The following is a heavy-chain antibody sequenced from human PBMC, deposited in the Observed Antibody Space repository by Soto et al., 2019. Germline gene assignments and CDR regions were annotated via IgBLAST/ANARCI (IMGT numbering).Heavy chain of an antibody. Sequence: GSLRLSCAASGFTFSSYGMHWVRQAPGKGLEWVAVISYDGSNKYYADSVKGRFTISRDNSKNTLYLQMNSLRAEDTAVYYCAKIWFGELTADYWGQGTLVTVSS. CDR1: GFTFSSYG. CDR3: AKIWFGELTADY. J-gene: IGHJ4*02. CDR2: ISYDGSNK. V-gene: IGHV3-30*18. D-gene: IGHD3-10*01.